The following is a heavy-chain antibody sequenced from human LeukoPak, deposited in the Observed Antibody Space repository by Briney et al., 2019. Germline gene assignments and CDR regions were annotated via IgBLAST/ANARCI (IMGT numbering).Heavy chain of an antibody. V-gene: IGHV4-59*01. CDR1: GGSISSYY. CDR3: ARQSRGAAVGNY. D-gene: IGHD2-15*01. CDR2: IYYSGST. Sequence: SETLSLTCTVSGGSISSYYWSWIRQPPGKGLEWIGYIYYSGSTNYNPSLKSRATISVDTSKNQFSLKLSSVTAADTAVYYCARQSRGAAVGNYWGQGTLVTVSS. J-gene: IGHJ4*02.